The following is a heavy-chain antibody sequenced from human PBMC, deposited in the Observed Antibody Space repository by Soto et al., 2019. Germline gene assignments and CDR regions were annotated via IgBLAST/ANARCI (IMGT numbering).Heavy chain of an antibody. CDR3: ARSLLEWDLLAFRYYYYGMDV. Sequence: HPGGSLRLSCAASGFTFSSYAMHWVRQAPGKGLEWVAVISYDGSNKYYADSVKGRFTISRDNSKNTLYLQMNSLRAEDTAVYYCARSLLEWDLLAFRYYYYGMDVWGQGTTVTVSS. V-gene: IGHV3-30-3*01. CDR1: GFTFSSYA. D-gene: IGHD3-3*01. J-gene: IGHJ6*02. CDR2: ISYDGSNK.